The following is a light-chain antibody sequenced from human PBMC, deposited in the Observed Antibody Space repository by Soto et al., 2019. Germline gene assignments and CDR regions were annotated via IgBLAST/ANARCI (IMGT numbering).Light chain of an antibody. J-gene: IGLJ2*01. CDR2: DVN. Sequence: QSALTQPASVSGSPGQSITISCTGTSSDIGAYNFVSWYQQHPGKAPKLMLYDVNIRPSGVSNRSSGSKSGNTASLTISGLQAEDEADYYCTSWTTSTTKIFGGGTKVTVL. V-gene: IGLV2-14*03. CDR3: TSWTTSTTKI. CDR1: SSDIGAYNF.